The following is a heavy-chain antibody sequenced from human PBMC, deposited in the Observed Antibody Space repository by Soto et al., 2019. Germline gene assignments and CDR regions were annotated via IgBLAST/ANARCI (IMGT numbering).Heavy chain of an antibody. CDR2: IYPDDSDT. CDR1: GFNFPTFW. J-gene: IGHJ3*02. V-gene: IGHV5-51*01. CDR3: ASHRYSSGLLSAFDI. Sequence: GESLKISCKHSGFNFPTFWIAWVRQMPGKGLEWMGTIYPDDSDTRYSPSFQGQVTISADKSIQTAYLQWGSLKASDTAMYYCASHRYSSGLLSAFDIWGQGTMVTVSS. D-gene: IGHD2-15*01.